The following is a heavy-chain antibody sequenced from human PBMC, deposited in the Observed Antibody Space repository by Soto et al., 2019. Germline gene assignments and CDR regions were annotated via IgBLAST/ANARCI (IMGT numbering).Heavy chain of an antibody. CDR1: GFTFSNYA. Sequence: GGSLRLSCAASGFTFSNYAMNWVRQAPGKGLEWVSGIDDSGSSTYYADSVKGRFTISRDNSKNTLYLQMNSLRAEDTAIFYCAKLRSGIAMAATNYWGQGTLVTVS. D-gene: IGHD6-19*01. J-gene: IGHJ4*02. CDR3: AKLRSGIAMAATNY. CDR2: IDDSGSST. V-gene: IGHV3-23*01.